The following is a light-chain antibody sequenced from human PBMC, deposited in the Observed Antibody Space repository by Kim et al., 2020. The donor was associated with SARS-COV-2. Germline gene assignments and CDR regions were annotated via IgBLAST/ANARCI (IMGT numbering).Light chain of an antibody. V-gene: IGKV3-11*01. CDR2: DAS. CDR1: QSVSTY. CDR3: QQRTKWPLT. Sequence: LAPGERAARACRASQSVSTYVAWYQQKPGQAPRLLIYDASNRATGIPARFSGSGSGTDFTLTISSLEPEDFAVHYCQQRTKWPLTFGGGTKVDIK. J-gene: IGKJ4*01.